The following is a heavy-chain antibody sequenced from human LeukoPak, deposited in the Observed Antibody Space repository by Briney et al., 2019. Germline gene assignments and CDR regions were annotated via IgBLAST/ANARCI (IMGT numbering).Heavy chain of an antibody. D-gene: IGHD6-13*01. CDR3: ARHRRYSRKKSEFDY. J-gene: IGHJ4*02. CDR1: GGSISSSSYY. V-gene: IGHV4-39*01. CDR2: IYYSGST. Sequence: SETLSLTWTVSGGSISSSSYYWGWIRQPPGKGLEWIGSIYYSGSTYYNPSLKSRVTISVDTSKNQFSLKLSSVTAADTAVYYCARHRRYSRKKSEFDYWGQGTLVTVSS.